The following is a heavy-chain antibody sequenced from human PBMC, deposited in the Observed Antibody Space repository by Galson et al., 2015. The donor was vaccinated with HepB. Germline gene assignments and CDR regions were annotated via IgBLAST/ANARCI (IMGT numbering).Heavy chain of an antibody. V-gene: IGHV1-18*01. CDR3: ARDLRDTAMAEYYYYGMDV. Sequence: SVKVSCKASGYTFNSYGISWVRQAPGQGLEWMGWITAYNGNTNYAQKLQGRVTMTTDKSTTTAYMELRSLRSDDTAVYYCARDLRDTAMAEYYYYGMDVWGQGTTVTVSS. J-gene: IGHJ6*02. CDR1: GYTFNSYG. CDR2: ITAYNGNT. D-gene: IGHD5-18*01.